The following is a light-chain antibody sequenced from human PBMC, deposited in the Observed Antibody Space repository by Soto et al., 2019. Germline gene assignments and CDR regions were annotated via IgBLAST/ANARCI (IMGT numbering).Light chain of an antibody. CDR3: TSYAGGNNV. V-gene: IGLV2-8*01. CDR1: SSDVGGYNY. Sequence: QSVLTQPPSASGSPGQSVTISCTGTSSDVGGYNYVSWYQQYPGKVPKLMIYEVNKRPSGVPDRFSGSKSANTASLTVSGLQAEDEADYYCTSYAGGNNVFGTGTKLTVL. J-gene: IGLJ1*01. CDR2: EVN.